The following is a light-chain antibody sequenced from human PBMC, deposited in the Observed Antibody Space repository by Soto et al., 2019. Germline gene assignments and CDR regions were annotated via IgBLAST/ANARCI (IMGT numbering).Light chain of an antibody. V-gene: IGLV1-40*01. CDR3: QSYDSSLSGYV. Sequence: QPVLTQPPSVSGAPRQRVTISCTGSRSNIGAGYDVHWYQQLPGTAPKLLIYGNSNRPSGVPDRFSGSKSGTSASLAITGLQAEAEADYYCQSYDSSLSGYVFGTGTKVTVL. CDR1: RSNIGAGYD. J-gene: IGLJ1*01. CDR2: GNS.